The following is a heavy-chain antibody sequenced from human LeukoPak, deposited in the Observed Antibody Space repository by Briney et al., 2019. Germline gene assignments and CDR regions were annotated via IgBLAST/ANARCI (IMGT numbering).Heavy chain of an antibody. CDR2: IYYSGST. J-gene: IGHJ4*02. D-gene: IGHD5-24*01. CDR1: GGTISRGGYY. Sequence: SETLSLTCTVSGGTISRGGYYWSWIRQHPGKGLEWIGYIYYSGSTYYNPSLKSRVTTAVDTSKNQFSLRLNSMTAAHTAVYYCARGGAGGRDGYNYGYWGQGTLVTVSS. CDR3: ARGGAGGRDGYNYGY. V-gene: IGHV4-31*03.